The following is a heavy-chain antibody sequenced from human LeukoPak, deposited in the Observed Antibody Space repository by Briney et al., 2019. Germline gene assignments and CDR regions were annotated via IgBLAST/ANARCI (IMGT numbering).Heavy chain of an antibody. CDR2: IKQDGSEK. J-gene: IGHJ4*02. D-gene: IGHD6-13*01. CDR3: ASYSSSWYLGPYYFDY. V-gene: IGHV3-7*01. Sequence: PGGSLRLSCAASGFTFSSYWMSWVRQAPGKGLEWVANIKQDGSEKYYVGSVKGRFTISRDNAKNSLYLQMNSLRAEDTAVYYCASYSSSWYLGPYYFDYWGQGTLVTVSS. CDR1: GFTFSSYW.